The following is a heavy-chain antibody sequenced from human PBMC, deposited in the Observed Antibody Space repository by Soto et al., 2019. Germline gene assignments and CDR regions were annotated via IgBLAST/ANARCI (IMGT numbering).Heavy chain of an antibody. CDR3: ATGGMLTRRFDP. J-gene: IGHJ5*02. D-gene: IGHD2-8*01. CDR2: ISGGGDVI. V-gene: IGHV3-23*01. CDR1: GITFNSNT. Sequence: EVQLLESGGGLVQPGRSLRLSCAASGITFNSNTMTWVRQAPGKGLEWVSAISGGGDVIFYADSVKGRFTISRDNSKKTVYLQMNSLRADDTAVYYCATGGMLTRRFDPWGQGILVTVSS.